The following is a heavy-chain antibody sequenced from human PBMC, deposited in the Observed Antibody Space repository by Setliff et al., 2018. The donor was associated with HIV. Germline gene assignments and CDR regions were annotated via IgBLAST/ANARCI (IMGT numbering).Heavy chain of an antibody. Sequence: GSLRLSCAASGFTFRSYWMYWVRQPPGKGLEWVAFISYDGSKKYDADFVKGRFTISRDNAKNSLYLQMNSLRAEDTAVYYCARASYYYDSSGWVDYWGQGTLVTVSS. CDR3: ARASYYYDSSGWVDY. CDR2: ISYDGSKK. CDR1: GFTFRSYW. V-gene: IGHV3-30*03. D-gene: IGHD3-22*01. J-gene: IGHJ4*02.